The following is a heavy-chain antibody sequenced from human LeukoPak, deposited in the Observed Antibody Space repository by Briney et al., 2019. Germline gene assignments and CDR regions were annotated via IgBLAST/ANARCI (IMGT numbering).Heavy chain of an antibody. D-gene: IGHD5-24*01. CDR1: GGSISSGGYY. V-gene: IGHV4-31*03. J-gene: IGHJ4*02. CDR2: IYYSGST. CDR3: ARGSRDGYNGYSGLGY. Sequence: PSETLSLTCTVSGGSISSGGYYWSCIRQHPGKGLEWIGYIYYSGSTYYNPSLKSRVTISVDTSKNQFSLKLSSVTAADTAVYYCARGSRDGYNGYSGLGYWGQGTLVTVSS.